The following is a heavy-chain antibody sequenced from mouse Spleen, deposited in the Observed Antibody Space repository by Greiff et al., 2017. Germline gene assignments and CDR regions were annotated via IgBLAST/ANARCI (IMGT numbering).Heavy chain of an antibody. Sequence: EVMLVESGGGLVKPGGSLKLSCAASGFTFSDYGMHWVRQAPEKGLEWVAYISSGSSTIYYADTVKGRFTISRDNAKNTLFLQMTSLRSEDTAMYYCARHYYGSSVFDYWGQGTTLTVSS. D-gene: IGHD1-1*01. J-gene: IGHJ2*01. V-gene: IGHV5-17*01. CDR1: GFTFSDYG. CDR2: ISSGSSTI. CDR3: ARHYYGSSVFDY.